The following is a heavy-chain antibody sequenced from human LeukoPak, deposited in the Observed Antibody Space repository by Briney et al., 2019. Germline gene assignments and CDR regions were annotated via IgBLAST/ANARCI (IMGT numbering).Heavy chain of an antibody. Sequence: ASVKVSCKASGYTFTSYGISWVRQAPGQGLEWMGGIIPIFGTANYAQKFQGRVTITADESTSTAYMELSSLRSEDTAVYYCARRSYSSSWFHYYMDVWGKGTTVTVSS. CDR3: ARRSYSSSWFHYYMDV. J-gene: IGHJ6*03. D-gene: IGHD6-13*01. CDR2: IIPIFGTA. CDR1: GYTFTSYG. V-gene: IGHV1-69*13.